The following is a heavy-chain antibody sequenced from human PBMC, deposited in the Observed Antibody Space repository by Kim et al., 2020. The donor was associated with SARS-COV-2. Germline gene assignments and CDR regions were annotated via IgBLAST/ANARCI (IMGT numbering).Heavy chain of an antibody. V-gene: IGHV4-59*13. J-gene: IGHJ3*02. CDR2: IYYSGST. CDR3: ARGVYYYGSGRIDAFDI. D-gene: IGHD3-10*01. Sequence: SETLSLTCTVSGGSISSYYWSWIRQPPGKGLEWIGYIYYSGSTNYKPSLKSRVTISVDTSKNQFSLKLSSVTAADTAVYYCARGVYYYGSGRIDAFDIWGQGTMVTVSS. CDR1: GGSISSYY.